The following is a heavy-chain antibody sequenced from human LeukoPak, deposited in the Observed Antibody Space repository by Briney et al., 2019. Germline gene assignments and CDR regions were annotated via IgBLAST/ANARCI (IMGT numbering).Heavy chain of an antibody. V-gene: IGHV4-59*12. CDR2: IYYSGST. CDR3: ARARGYSRLTSGAFDI. J-gene: IGHJ3*02. Sequence: SETLSLTCTVSGGSISSYYWSWIRQPPGKGLEWIGYIYYSGSTNYNPSLKSRVTISVDRSKNQFSLKLSSVTAADTAVYYCARARGYSRLTSGAFDIWGQGTMVTVSS. D-gene: IGHD6-13*01. CDR1: GGSISSYY.